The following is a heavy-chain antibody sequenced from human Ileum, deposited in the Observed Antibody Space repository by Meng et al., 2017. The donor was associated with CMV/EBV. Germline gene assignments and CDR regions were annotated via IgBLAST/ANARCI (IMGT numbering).Heavy chain of an antibody. CDR2: IRSKSYGGST. CDR3: SRDLYGSGSYHMY. CDR1: GFPMGEYA. Sequence: GGSLRLSCSTSGFPMGEYAISWVRQAPGKGLEWLGFIRSKSYGGSTQYAASAQGRFIISRDDFKGIAYLQMNSLQTEDTAVYYCSRDLYGSGSYHMYWGQGTLVTVSS. J-gene: IGHJ4*02. V-gene: IGHV3-49*04. D-gene: IGHD3-10*01.